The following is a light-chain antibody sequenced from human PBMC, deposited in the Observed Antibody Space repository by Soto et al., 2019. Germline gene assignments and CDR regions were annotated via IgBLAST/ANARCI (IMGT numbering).Light chain of an antibody. J-gene: IGKJ1*01. Sequence: DIVMTQSPLSLPVIPGEPASISCRSSQSLLHINGYNYLDWYLQKPGDSPQLLIYLGSNRASGVPDRFSGSGSGTDFTLKISRVEAEDVGVYYCMQALQTPRTFGQGTKVEIK. CDR3: MQALQTPRT. CDR1: QSLLHINGYNY. V-gene: IGKV2-28*01. CDR2: LGS.